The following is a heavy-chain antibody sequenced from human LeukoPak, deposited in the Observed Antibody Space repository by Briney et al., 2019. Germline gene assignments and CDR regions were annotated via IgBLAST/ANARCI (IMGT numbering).Heavy chain of an antibody. J-gene: IGHJ4*02. CDR3: ARVAHGDGYSPFDY. CDR1: GFTFSSYA. V-gene: IGHV3-64*01. Sequence: PGGSLRLSCAASGFTFSSYAMHWVRQAPGKGLEYVSAISSNGGSTYYANSVKGRFTISRDNSKNTLYLQMGSLRAEDMAVYYCARVAHGDGYSPFDYWGQGTLVTVSS. D-gene: IGHD5-24*01. CDR2: ISSNGGST.